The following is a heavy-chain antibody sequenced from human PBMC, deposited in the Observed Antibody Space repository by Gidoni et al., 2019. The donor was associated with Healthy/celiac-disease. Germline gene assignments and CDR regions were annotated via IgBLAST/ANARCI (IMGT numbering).Heavy chain of an antibody. Sequence: EVQLVESGGGLVQPGGSLRLSCSASGFPFSSYAMHWVRQAPGKGLEYVSAISSNGGSTYYADSVKGRFTISRDNSKNTLYLQMSSLRAEDTAVYYCVKGFYYDSSGYFDYWGQGTLVTVSS. V-gene: IGHV3-64D*06. CDR2: ISSNGGST. D-gene: IGHD3-22*01. CDR1: GFPFSSYA. J-gene: IGHJ4*02. CDR3: VKGFYYDSSGYFDY.